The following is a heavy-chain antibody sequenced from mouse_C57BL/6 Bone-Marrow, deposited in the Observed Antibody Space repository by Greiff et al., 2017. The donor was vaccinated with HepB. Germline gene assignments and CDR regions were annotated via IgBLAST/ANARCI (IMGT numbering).Heavy chain of an antibody. CDR2: INSDGGST. CDR1: EYEFPSHD. Sequence: EVQRVESGGGLVQPGESLKLSCESNEYEFPSHDMSWVRKTPEKRLELVAAINSDGGSTYYPDTMERRFIISRDNTKKTLYLQRSSLSSEDTALYYCARHEDGYYGFDYWGQGTTLTVSS. D-gene: IGHD2-3*01. V-gene: IGHV5-2*01. CDR3: ARHEDGYYGFDY. J-gene: IGHJ2*01.